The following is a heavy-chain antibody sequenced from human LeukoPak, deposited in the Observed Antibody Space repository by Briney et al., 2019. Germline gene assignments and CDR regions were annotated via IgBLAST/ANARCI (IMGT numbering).Heavy chain of an antibody. D-gene: IGHD6-19*01. CDR2: INAANGNT. J-gene: IGHJ4*02. CDR3: AGSRVAGTFDY. Sequence: GASVKVSCKTSGFTFTTYTMHWVRQAPGQRLEWMGWINAANGNTQYSQKFQGRVTITRDTSASTAYMELRSLRSDDTAVYYCAGSRVAGTFDYWGQGTLVTVSS. V-gene: IGHV1-3*01. CDR1: GFTFTTYT.